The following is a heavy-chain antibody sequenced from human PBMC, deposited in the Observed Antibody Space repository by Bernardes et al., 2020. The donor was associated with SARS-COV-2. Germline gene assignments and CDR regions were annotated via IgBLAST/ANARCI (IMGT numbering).Heavy chain of an antibody. CDR1: GFTFRSYS. Sequence: GGSLRLSCAASGFTFRSYSMNWVRQAPGKGLEWVSSISSSSSYIYYADSVKGRFTISRDNAKNSLYLQMNSLRAEDTAVYYCARDPTSGWLQPDYWGQGTLVTVSS. D-gene: IGHD5-12*01. CDR3: ARDPTSGWLQPDY. CDR2: ISSSSSYI. V-gene: IGHV3-21*01. J-gene: IGHJ4*02.